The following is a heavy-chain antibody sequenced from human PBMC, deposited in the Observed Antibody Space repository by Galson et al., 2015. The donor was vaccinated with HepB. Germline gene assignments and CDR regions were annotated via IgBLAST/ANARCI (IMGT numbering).Heavy chain of an antibody. CDR1: GGSISSSSYY. J-gene: IGHJ4*02. Sequence: LSLTCTVSGGSISSSSYYWGWLRQPPGKGLEWIGSFYFTGNTHYNPSLKSRVTISGDTSKNQFSLKLNSVTAADTAVYYCARHESESKTYAADNWGQGTLVTVSS. CDR3: ARHESESKTYAADN. V-gene: IGHV4-39*01. D-gene: IGHD2-2*01. CDR2: FYFTGNT.